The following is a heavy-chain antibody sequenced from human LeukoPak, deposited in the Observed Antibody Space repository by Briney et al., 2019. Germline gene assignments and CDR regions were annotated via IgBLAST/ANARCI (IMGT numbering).Heavy chain of an antibody. CDR1: GFRFNSYA. CDR2: ISGSGVST. V-gene: IGHV3-23*01. Sequence: GGSLRLSCVASGFRFNSYAMSWVRQAPGKGLEWVSAISGSGVSTYYADSVKGRFTVSRDNSKNTLYLQMSSLRAEDTAVYYCAKDERNWNYNLASQTYDWGQGTLVTVSS. J-gene: IGHJ4*02. CDR3: AKDERNWNYNLASQTYD. D-gene: IGHD1-7*01.